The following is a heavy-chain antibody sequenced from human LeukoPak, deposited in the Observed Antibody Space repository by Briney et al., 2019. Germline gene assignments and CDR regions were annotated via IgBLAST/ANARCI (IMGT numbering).Heavy chain of an antibody. D-gene: IGHD3-9*01. Sequence: GGSLRLSCAASGFSFSTYDMHWVRQAPGKWLEWEAVISSDGSHKYWADSAKGRFTISRDNSKNTVYLQMNSLRAEDTAVYYCAKGSIDWYYFDYWGQGTLVTVSS. CDR2: ISSDGSHK. CDR1: GFSFSTYD. J-gene: IGHJ4*02. V-gene: IGHV3-30*18. CDR3: AKGSIDWYYFDY.